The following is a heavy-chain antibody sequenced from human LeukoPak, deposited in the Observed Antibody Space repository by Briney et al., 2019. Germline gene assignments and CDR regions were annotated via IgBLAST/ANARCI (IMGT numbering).Heavy chain of an antibody. CDR1: GGSISSGSYY. CDR3: ARGHSSSWYFYYFDY. CDR2: IYYSGST. J-gene: IGHJ4*02. V-gene: IGHV4-61*10. Sequence: SQTLSLTCTVSGGSISSGSYYWSCIRQPAGKGLEWIGYIYYSGSTNYNPSLKSRVTISVDMSKNQFSLKLSSVTAADTAVYYCARGHSSSWYFYYFDYWGQGTLVTVSS. D-gene: IGHD6-13*01.